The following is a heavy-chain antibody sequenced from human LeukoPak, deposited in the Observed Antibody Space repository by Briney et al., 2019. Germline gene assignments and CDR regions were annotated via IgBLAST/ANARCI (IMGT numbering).Heavy chain of an antibody. CDR3: ARRVVATGYYFDY. Sequence: PGGSLRLSCAASGFTLDDYGMSWVRHAPGEGLEWVSGINWNGGSTGYADSVKGRFTISRDNAKNSLYLQMNSLRAEDTALYYCARRVVATGYYFDYWGQGTLVTVSS. CDR1: GFTLDDYG. V-gene: IGHV3-20*04. D-gene: IGHD5-12*01. CDR2: INWNGGST. J-gene: IGHJ4*02.